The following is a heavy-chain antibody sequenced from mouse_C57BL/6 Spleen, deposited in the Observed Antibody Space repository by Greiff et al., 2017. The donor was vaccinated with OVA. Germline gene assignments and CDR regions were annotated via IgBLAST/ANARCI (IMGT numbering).Heavy chain of an antibody. CDR1: GYTFTDYN. CDR2: INPNNGGT. D-gene: IGHD1-1*01. Sequence: SGPELVKPGASVKIPCKASGYTFTDYNMDWVKQSHGKSLEWIGDINPNNGGTIYNQKFKGKATLTVDKSSSTAYMELRSLTSEDTAVYYCARAYYYGSSPYYAMDYWGQGTSVTVSS. V-gene: IGHV1-18*01. CDR3: ARAYYYGSSPYYAMDY. J-gene: IGHJ4*01.